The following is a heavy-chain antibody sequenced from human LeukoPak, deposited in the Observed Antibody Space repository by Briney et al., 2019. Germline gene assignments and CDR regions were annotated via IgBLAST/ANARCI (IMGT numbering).Heavy chain of an antibody. CDR1: GFTFSDSY. D-gene: IGHD3-10*01. CDR3: ARAMVRGVIMAFDY. J-gene: IGHJ4*02. V-gene: IGHV3-11*03. CDR2: ISSNTYT. Sequence: PGGSLRLSCAASGFTFSDSYMTWIRQAPGKGLEWVSYISSNTYTNYADSVKGRFTISRDNARNSLYLQMNSPRAEDTAVYYCARAMVRGVIMAFDYWGQGTLVTVSS.